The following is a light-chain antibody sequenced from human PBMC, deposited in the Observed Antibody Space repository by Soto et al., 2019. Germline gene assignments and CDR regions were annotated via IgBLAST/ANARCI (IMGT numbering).Light chain of an antibody. V-gene: IGKV3-20*01. Sequence: EIVLTQSPGTLSLSPGERGTLSCRASQSVSISYLAWYQQKPGQAPRLLIYGASTRATGIPDRFSGSGSGTDFTLTISRLEPEDFAVYYCQQYGSSLSVAFGQGTKVDIK. CDR2: GAS. CDR1: QSVSISY. J-gene: IGKJ1*01. CDR3: QQYGSSLSVA.